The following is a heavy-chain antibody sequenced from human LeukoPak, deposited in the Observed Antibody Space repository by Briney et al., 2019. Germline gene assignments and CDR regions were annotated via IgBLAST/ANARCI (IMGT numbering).Heavy chain of an antibody. J-gene: IGHJ6*03. CDR2: IYHSGST. CDR1: GGSISWSNW. V-gene: IGHV4-4*02. D-gene: IGHD5-24*01. CDR3: ARVGEMATILYYYYYMDV. Sequence: PSETLSLTCTVSGGSISWSNWWSWVRQPPGKGLEWIGEIYHSGSTNYNPSLKSRVTISVDTSKNQFSLKLSSVTAADTAVYYCARVGEMATILYYYYYMDVWGKGTTVTVSS.